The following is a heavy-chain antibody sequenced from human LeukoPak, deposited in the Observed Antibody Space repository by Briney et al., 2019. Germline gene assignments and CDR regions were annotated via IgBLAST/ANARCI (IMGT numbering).Heavy chain of an antibody. V-gene: IGHV4-34*01. CDR1: GGSFSGYY. CDR3: ARLPYCGGGSCYFDY. Sequence: PSETLSLTCAVYGGSFSGYYWSWIRQPPGKRLEWIGEINHSGSANYNPSLKSRVTMSVDTSKHHFSLKLSSVTAADTAVYYCARLPYCGGGSCYFDYWGQGTLVTVSS. J-gene: IGHJ4*02. CDR2: INHSGSA. D-gene: IGHD2-15*01.